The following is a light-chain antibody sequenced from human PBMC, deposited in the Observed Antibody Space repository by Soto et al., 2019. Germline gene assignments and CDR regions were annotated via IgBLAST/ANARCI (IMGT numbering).Light chain of an antibody. CDR1: QGIRNE. CDR2: AAS. Sequence: AIQMTQSPSSLSASVGDRVTITCRASQGIRNELGWYQHKPGKAPRLLIYAASSLQTGVPSRFSGSGSGTDFTLIISSLQPEDFATYYCLQDYNYPRTFGPGTKVDIK. CDR3: LQDYNYPRT. V-gene: IGKV1-6*01. J-gene: IGKJ3*01.